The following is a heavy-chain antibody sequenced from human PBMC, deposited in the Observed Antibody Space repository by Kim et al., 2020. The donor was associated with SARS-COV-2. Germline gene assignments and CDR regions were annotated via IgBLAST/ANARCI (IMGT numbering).Heavy chain of an antibody. Sequence: GGSLRLSCAASGFTFSSYAMHWVRQAPGKGLEWVAVISYDGSNKYYADSVKGRFTISRDNSKNTLYLQMNSLRAEDTAVYYCARVSRSGSLRGPFDYWGQGTLVTVSS. CDR3: ARVSRSGSLRGPFDY. J-gene: IGHJ4*02. D-gene: IGHD3-10*01. CDR2: ISYDGSNK. CDR1: GFTFSSYA. V-gene: IGHV3-30*04.